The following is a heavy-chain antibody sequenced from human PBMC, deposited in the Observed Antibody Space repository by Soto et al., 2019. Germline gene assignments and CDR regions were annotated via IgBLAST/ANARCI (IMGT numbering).Heavy chain of an antibody. CDR1: GGSISSGGYS. D-gene: IGHD4-17*01. CDR2: ISHTWST. J-gene: IGHJ2*01. Sequence: QLQLQESGSGLVKPSQTLSLTCAVSGGSISSGGYSWSWIRQPPGKGLEWIGYISHTWSTYYNPSLKSRVTISVDRSKNQFFLKLNSVTAADTAVYYCASLTYGDYLDWYFDFWGRGTLVTVSS. V-gene: IGHV4-30-2*01. CDR3: ASLTYGDYLDWYFDF.